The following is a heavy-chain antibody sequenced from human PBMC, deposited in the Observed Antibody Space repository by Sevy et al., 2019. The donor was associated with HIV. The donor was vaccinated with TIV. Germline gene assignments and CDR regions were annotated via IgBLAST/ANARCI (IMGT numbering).Heavy chain of an antibody. CDR1: GFTFSNAW. Sequence: GGSLRLSCGASGFTFSNAWMTWVRQAPGKGLEWVGRIKSKSEGGTTDYAAPVKVRFTISRDDSKNTLYLQMNSLKSDDTAVYYYTNNRGYCIDGVCGEYFHSWGQRTLVTVSS. CDR2: IKSKSEGGTT. CDR3: TNNRGYCIDGVCGEYFHS. V-gene: IGHV3-15*01. D-gene: IGHD2-8*01. J-gene: IGHJ4*02.